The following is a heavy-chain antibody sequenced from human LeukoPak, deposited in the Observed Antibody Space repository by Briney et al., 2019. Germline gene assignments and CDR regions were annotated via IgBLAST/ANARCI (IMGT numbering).Heavy chain of an antibody. CDR3: AKDPGGLALAGYFDY. CDR2: ISGSGGST. D-gene: IGHD3/OR15-3a*01. CDR1: GFTFSSFA. Sequence: PGGSLRLSCAASGFTFSSFAMSWVRQAPGKGLEWVSGISGSGGSTYYADSVKGRFTISSDNSKNTLYLQMNSLRAEDTAVYYCAKDPGGLALAGYFDYWGQGTLVTVSS. J-gene: IGHJ4*02. V-gene: IGHV3-23*01.